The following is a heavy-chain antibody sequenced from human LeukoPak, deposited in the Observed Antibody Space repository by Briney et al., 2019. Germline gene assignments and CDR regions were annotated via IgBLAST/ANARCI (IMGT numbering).Heavy chain of an antibody. CDR2: IYYSGST. J-gene: IGHJ3*02. CDR3: ARPSNYGDYAFDI. Sequence: SETLSLTCTVSGGSISGYYWGWIRQPPGKGLEWIGYIYYSGSTNYNPSLKSRVTISVDTSKNEFSLKLSSVTAADTAVYYCARPSNYGDYAFDIWGQGTMVTVSS. V-gene: IGHV4-59*01. D-gene: IGHD2-21*02. CDR1: GGSISGYY.